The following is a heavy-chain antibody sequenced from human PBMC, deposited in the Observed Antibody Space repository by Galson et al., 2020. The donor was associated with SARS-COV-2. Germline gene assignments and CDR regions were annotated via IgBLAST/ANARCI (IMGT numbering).Heavy chain of an antibody. CDR1: GTTISSGSYS. CDR2: ITHSGGT. CDR3: ARLHYGEYAPEAFDI. Sequence: SETLSLTCAVSGTTISSGSYSWNWIRQPPGKGLEWIGYITHSGGTYYNPSLKSRVTISGDRSKNQFSLRLSSVTAADTAVYYCARLHYGEYAPEAFDIWGPGTRVTVAS. V-gene: IGHV4-30-2*01. J-gene: IGHJ3*02. D-gene: IGHD4-17*01.